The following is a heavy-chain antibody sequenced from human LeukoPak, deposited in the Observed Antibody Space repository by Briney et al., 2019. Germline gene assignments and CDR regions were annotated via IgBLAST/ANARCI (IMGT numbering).Heavy chain of an antibody. D-gene: IGHD4-17*01. Sequence: PSETPSLTCTVSGGSISSGDYYWSWIRQPPGKGLEWIGYIYYSGNTYHNPSLKSRITISIDTSKNQFSLKLSSVTAADTAVYFCARDPPAYGDYSRGYGMDVWGRGTTVIVSS. V-gene: IGHV4-30-4*01. J-gene: IGHJ6*04. CDR1: GGSISSGDYY. CDR3: ARDPPAYGDYSRGYGMDV. CDR2: IYYSGNT.